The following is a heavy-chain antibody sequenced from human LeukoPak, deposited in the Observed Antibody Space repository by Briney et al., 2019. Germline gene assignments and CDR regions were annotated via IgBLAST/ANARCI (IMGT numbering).Heavy chain of an antibody. J-gene: IGHJ5*02. Sequence: SETLSLTCAVYGGSFSGYYWSWIHQPPGKGLEWIGEINHSGSTNYNPSLKSRVTISVDTSKNQFSLKLSSVTAADTAVYYCARHVGYSSGWYWFDPWDQGTLVTVSS. D-gene: IGHD6-19*01. CDR1: GGSFSGYY. V-gene: IGHV4-34*01. CDR3: ARHVGYSSGWYWFDP. CDR2: INHSGST.